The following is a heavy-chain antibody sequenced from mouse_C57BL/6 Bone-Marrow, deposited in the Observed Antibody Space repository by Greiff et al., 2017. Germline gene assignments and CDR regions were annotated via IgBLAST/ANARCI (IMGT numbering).Heavy chain of an antibody. D-gene: IGHD1-1*01. CDR2: INPYNGGS. V-gene: IGHV1-19*01. Sequence: EVQLQQSGPVLVKPGASVKMSCKASGYTFTDYYMNWVKQSHGKSLEWIGVINPYNGGSSYNQKFKGKATLTVDKSSSTADMELNSLTSEDSAVYYCARERITTVARGDYWGQGTTLTVSS. J-gene: IGHJ2*01. CDR3: ARERITTVARGDY. CDR1: GYTFTDYY.